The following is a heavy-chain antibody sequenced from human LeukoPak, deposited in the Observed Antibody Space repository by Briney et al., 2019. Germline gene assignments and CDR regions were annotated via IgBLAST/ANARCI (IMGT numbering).Heavy chain of an antibody. CDR2: ISGSGGST. Sequence: GGSLRLSCAASGFTFSSYAMSWVRQAPGKGLEWVSAISGSGGSTYYADSVKGRFTISRDNSKNTLYLQMNSLRAEDTAVYYCAKRRGYCSSTSCREHYFYYGMDVWRQGTTVTVSS. CDR3: AKRRGYCSSTSCREHYFYYGMDV. V-gene: IGHV3-23*01. D-gene: IGHD2-2*01. CDR1: GFTFSSYA. J-gene: IGHJ6*02.